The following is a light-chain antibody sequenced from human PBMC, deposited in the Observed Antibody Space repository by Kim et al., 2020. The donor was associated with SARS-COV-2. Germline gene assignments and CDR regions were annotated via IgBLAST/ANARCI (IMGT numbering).Light chain of an antibody. V-gene: IGLV3-1*01. J-gene: IGLJ2*01. CDR3: QAWDSRTNVV. CDR1: KLGDKY. Sequence: SYELTQPPSVSVSPGQTASITCSGDKLGDKYACWYQQKPGQSPVLVIYQDTKRPSGIPERFSGSNSGNTATLTISGTQAMDEADYYCQAWDSRTNVVFGGGTQLTVL. CDR2: QDT.